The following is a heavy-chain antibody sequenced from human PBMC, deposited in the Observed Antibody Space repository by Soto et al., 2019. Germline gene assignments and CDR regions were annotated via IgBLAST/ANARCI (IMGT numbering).Heavy chain of an antibody. D-gene: IGHD6-13*01. J-gene: IGHJ5*02. V-gene: IGHV3-23*01. Sequence: GGSLRLSCAASGFTFSSYAMSWVRQAPGKGLEWVSAISGSGGSTYYTDSVKGRFTISRDNSKNTLYLQMNSLRAEDTAVYYCARASRSSWVPEGDWFDPWGQGTLVTVSS. CDR2: ISGSGGST. CDR3: ARASRSSWVPEGDWFDP. CDR1: GFTFSSYA.